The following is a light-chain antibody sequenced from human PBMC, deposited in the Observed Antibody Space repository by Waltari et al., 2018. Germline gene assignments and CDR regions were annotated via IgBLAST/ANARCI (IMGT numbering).Light chain of an antibody. Sequence: EIVMTQSPVTLSVSPGERATLSCRASQSVGSNLAWYQQKPGQAPRLLIYRASTRATGIPARFSGSGSGTEFTLTISNLQSEDFAVYYCKQCSVWPRTFGQGTKVEIK. J-gene: IGKJ1*01. CDR1: QSVGSN. V-gene: IGKV3-15*01. CDR3: KQCSVWPRT. CDR2: RAS.